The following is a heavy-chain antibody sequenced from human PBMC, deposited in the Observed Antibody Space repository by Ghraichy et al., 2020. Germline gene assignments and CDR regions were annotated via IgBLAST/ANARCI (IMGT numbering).Heavy chain of an antibody. CDR3: ARGHTNGWYVSDY. J-gene: IGHJ4*02. Sequence: GGSLRLSCAASGFTFNTYGMHWVRQAPGKGLEWVAVISHDGDTKYYADSVKGRFTLSRDNSKNTLYLQMVSLRVEDTALYYWARGHTNGWYVSDYWGQGALVTVSS. D-gene: IGHD6-19*01. V-gene: IGHV3-30*03. CDR2: ISHDGDTK. CDR1: GFTFNTYG.